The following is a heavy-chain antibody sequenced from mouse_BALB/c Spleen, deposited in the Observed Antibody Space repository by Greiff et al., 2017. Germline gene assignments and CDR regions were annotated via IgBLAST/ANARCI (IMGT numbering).Heavy chain of an antibody. Sequence: EVKLEESGGDLVKPGGSLKLSCAASGFTFSSYGMSWVRQTPDKRLEWVATISSGGSYTYYPDSVKGRFTISRDNAKNTLYLQMSSLKSEDTAMYYCAKTGTDFDYWGQGTTLTVSS. J-gene: IGHJ2*01. CDR2: ISSGGSYT. D-gene: IGHD4-1*01. CDR3: AKTGTDFDY. CDR1: GFTFSSYG. V-gene: IGHV5-6*02.